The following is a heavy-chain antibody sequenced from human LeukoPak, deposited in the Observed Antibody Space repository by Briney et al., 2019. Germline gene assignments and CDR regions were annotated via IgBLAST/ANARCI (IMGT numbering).Heavy chain of an antibody. Sequence: PGESLKISRKGSGYRFTSYWIGWVRQMPGKGLEWMGLIYPDDSDTRYSPSFQGQVTISADKSISTAYLQWSSLKASDTAMYYCAIGGDSTTSCYRCFDYWGQGTLVTVSS. CDR2: IYPDDSDT. CDR1: GYRFTSYW. CDR3: AIGGDSTTSCYRCFDY. J-gene: IGHJ4*02. D-gene: IGHD2-2*02. V-gene: IGHV5-51*01.